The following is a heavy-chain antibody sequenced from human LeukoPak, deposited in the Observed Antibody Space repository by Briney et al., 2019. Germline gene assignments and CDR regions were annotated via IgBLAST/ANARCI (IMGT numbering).Heavy chain of an antibody. CDR2: IYYTGST. CDR1: GGSIDSYY. Sequence: SETLSLTCTVSGGSIDSYYWSWVRQFPGKGLEWMGYIYYTGSTNYNPSLKSRVTISVDTSKNQFSLRLSSVTAADTAVYYCGRPYTSGYRGAFDIWGQGTMVTVSS. J-gene: IGHJ3*02. CDR3: GRPYTSGYRGAFDI. D-gene: IGHD6-19*01. V-gene: IGHV4-59*01.